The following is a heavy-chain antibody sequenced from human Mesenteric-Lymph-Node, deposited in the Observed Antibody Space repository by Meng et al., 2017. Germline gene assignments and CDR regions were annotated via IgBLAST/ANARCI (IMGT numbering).Heavy chain of an antibody. D-gene: IGHD3-22*01. CDR1: GFTFSSDG. Sequence: GESLKISCAASGFTFSSDGMHWVRQAPGKGLEWVAVIWYDGSNKYYADSVKGRFTISRDNAKNTLYLQMNSLRAEDTAVYYCARVNYYDSSGYYLDAFDIWGQGTMVTVSS. V-gene: IGHV3-33*01. CDR3: ARVNYYDSSGYYLDAFDI. CDR2: IWYDGSNK. J-gene: IGHJ3*02.